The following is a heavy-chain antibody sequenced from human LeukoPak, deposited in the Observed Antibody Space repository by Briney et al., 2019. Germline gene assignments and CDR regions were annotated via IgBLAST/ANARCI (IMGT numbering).Heavy chain of an antibody. D-gene: IGHD4-17*01. CDR2: ISYDGTEE. CDR1: GLSFSSYA. J-gene: IGHJ4*02. CDR3: ARDGHGVPLDY. Sequence: GGSQRLSCAASGLSFSSYAMHWVRQAPGKGLEWVAVISYDGTEEYYGDSVKGRFTISRDNSKNTLYLQMNSLRAEDTALYYCARDGHGVPLDYWGQGTLVTVSP. V-gene: IGHV3-30-3*01.